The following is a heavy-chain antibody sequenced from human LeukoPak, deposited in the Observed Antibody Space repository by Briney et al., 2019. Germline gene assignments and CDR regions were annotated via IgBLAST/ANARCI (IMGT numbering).Heavy chain of an antibody. CDR2: INHSGST. CDR3: ARGILSWAGLDY. J-gene: IGHJ4*02. CDR1: GGSFSGYY. D-gene: IGHD6-19*01. V-gene: IGHV4-34*01. Sequence: SSETLSLTCAVYGGSFSGYYWSWIRQPPGKGLEWIGEINHSGSTNYNPSLKSRVTTSVDTSKNQFSLKLSSVTAADTAVYYCARGILSWAGLDYWGQGTLVTVSS.